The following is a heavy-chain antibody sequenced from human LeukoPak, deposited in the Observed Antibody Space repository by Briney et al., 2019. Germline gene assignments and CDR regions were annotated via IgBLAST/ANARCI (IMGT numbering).Heavy chain of an antibody. CDR1: GYTFTSYG. Sequence: ASVKVSCKASGYTFTSYGISWVRQAPGQGLEWMGWISAYNGNTNYAQKLQGRVTMTTDTSTSTAYMELRSLRSDDTAVYYCARADYYDSSGPPFDIWGQGTMVTVSS. J-gene: IGHJ3*02. V-gene: IGHV1-18*01. D-gene: IGHD3-22*01. CDR2: ISAYNGNT. CDR3: ARADYYDSSGPPFDI.